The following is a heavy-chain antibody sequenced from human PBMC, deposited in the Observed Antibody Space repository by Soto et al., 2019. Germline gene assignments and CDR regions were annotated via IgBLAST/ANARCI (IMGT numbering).Heavy chain of an antibody. CDR2: KWYAGSNK. CDR1: GFTFSSYG. CDR3: AKDGGSWDYYSYGMDV. V-gene: IGHV3-33*06. Sequence: QVQLVESGGGVVQPGRSLRLSCAASGFTFSSYGMHWVRQAPGKGLEWVAVKWYAGSNKYYADSVKGRFTISRDNSKNTLYLQMNSLRAEDTAVYYCAKDGGSWDYYSYGMDVWGQGTTVTVSS. D-gene: IGHD2-15*01. J-gene: IGHJ6*02.